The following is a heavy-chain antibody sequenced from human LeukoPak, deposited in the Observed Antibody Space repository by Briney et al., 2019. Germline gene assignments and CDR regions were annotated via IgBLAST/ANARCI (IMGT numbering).Heavy chain of an antibody. V-gene: IGHV3-23*01. CDR1: GFTFSSHA. J-gene: IGHJ6*02. D-gene: IGHD2-8*02. Sequence: GGSLRLSCAASGFTFSSHAMSWVRQAPGKGLEWVSVISGSGDIEHYAGSVRGRFTISRDNSKNTLYLQMNSLRAEDTAVYYCARFYCTGDSDSCYAMDVWGQGTTVTVSS. CDR2: ISGSGDIE. CDR3: ARFYCTGDSDSCYAMDV.